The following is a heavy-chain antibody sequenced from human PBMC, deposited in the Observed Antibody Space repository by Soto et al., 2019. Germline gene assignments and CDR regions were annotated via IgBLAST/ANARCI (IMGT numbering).Heavy chain of an antibody. CDR3: IVRDFWSGRPTYYYYYGMDV. Sequence: SETLSLTCAVYGGSFSGYYWSWIRQPPGKGLEWIGEINHSGSTNYNPPLKSRVTISVDTSKNQFSLKLSSVTAADTAVYANIVRDFWSGRPTYYYYYGMDVWGQGTTVTVSS. CDR1: GGSFSGYY. V-gene: IGHV4-34*01. CDR2: INHSGST. D-gene: IGHD3-3*01. J-gene: IGHJ6*02.